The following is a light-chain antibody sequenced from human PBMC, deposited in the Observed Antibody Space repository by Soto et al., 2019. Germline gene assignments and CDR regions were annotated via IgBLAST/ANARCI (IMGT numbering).Light chain of an antibody. V-gene: IGLV2-14*01. CDR3: SSDTRSSTLV. CDR1: NSDVGRYNY. Sequence: QSALTQPASVSGSPGQSITISCTGTNSDVGRYNYVSWYQQHPGKAPKLMIYEVSNRPSGVSNRFSGSKSGNTASLTISGLQAEDEADYYCSSDTRSSTLVFGGGTKLTVL. CDR2: EVS. J-gene: IGLJ2*01.